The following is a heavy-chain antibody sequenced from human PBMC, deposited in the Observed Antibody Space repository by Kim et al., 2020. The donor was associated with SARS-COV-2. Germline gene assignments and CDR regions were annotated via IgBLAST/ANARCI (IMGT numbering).Heavy chain of an antibody. CDR1: GGSISSGSYY. CDR3: ASGGGYYYDSSGSGRNYGMDV. CDR2: IYTSGST. V-gene: IGHV4-61*02. J-gene: IGHJ6*02. Sequence: TLSLTCTVSGGSISSGSYYWSWIRQPAGKGLEWIGRIYTSGSTNYNPSLKSRVTISVDTSKNQFSLKLSSVTAADTSVYYCASGGGYYYDSSGSGRNYGMDVWGQGTTVTVSS. D-gene: IGHD3-22*01.